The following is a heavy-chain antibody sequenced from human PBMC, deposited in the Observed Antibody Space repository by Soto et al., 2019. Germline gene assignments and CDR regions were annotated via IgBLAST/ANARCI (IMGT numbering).Heavy chain of an antibody. CDR2: IKQDGSEK. J-gene: IGHJ6*03. CDR1: GFTFSSYW. V-gene: IGHV3-7*01. Sequence: GGSLRLSCAASGFTFSSYWMSWVRQAPGKGLEWVANIKQDGSEKYYVDSVKGRFTISRDNAKNSLYLQMNSLRAEDTAVYYCASGTPLYYYYYYMDVWGKGTTVTVSS. D-gene: IGHD2-15*01. CDR3: ASGTPLYYYYYYMDV.